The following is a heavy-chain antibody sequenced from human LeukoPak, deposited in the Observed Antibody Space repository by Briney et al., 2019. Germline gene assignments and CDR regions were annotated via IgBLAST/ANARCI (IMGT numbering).Heavy chain of an antibody. CDR2: ISGSGGST. V-gene: IGHV3-23*01. D-gene: IGHD3-10*01. CDR1: GVTFSSYA. CDR3: AKDEGATGWFGSPGNWFDP. Sequence: PGGSLRLSCAASGVTFSSYAMGWVRQAPGKGLEWVSAISGSGGSTYYADSVKGRFTIPRDNSKNTLYLQMNSLRAEDTAVYYCAKDEGATGWFGSPGNWFDPWGQGTLVTVSS. J-gene: IGHJ5*02.